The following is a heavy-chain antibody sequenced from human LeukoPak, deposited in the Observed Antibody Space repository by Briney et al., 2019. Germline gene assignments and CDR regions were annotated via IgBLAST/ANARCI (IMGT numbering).Heavy chain of an antibody. Sequence: PGRSLRLSCAASGFTFSSYAMHWVRQAPGKGLEWVAVISYDGSNKYYADSVKGRFTISRDDSKNTLYLQMNSLRTEDTAVYYCAKELTRPNRPVAGLNYWGQGTLVTVSS. CDR3: AKELTRPNRPVAGLNY. CDR1: GFTFSSYA. D-gene: IGHD6-19*01. J-gene: IGHJ4*02. CDR2: ISYDGSNK. V-gene: IGHV3-30-3*01.